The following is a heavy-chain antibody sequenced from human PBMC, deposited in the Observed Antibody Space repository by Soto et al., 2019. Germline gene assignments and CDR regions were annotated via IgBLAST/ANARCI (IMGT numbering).Heavy chain of an antibody. V-gene: IGHV4-59*02. Sequence: PSETLSITCTVSGGSVSSYYWSWIRQPPGKGLEWIGYIYNSGSTNYNPSLKSRVTISVDTSKNQFSLKLSSVTAADTAVYYCVRGPPTTSFDYWYQGPLVTVSS. CDR2: IYNSGST. CDR3: VRGPPTTSFDY. CDR1: GGSVSSYY. J-gene: IGHJ4*02.